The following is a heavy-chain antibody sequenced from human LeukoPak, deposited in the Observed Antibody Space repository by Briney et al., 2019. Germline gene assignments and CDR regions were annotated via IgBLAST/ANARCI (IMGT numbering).Heavy chain of an antibody. CDR2: MNPNSGNT. CDR3: ARNKYYYDSSGYYYVAFDI. V-gene: IGHV1-8*02. Sequence: ASVRVSCKASGYTFTSYDINWVRQATGQGLEWMGWMNPNSGNTGYAQKFQGRVTMTRNTSISTAYMELSSLRSEDTAVYYCARNKYYYDSSGYYYVAFDIWGQGTMVTVSS. D-gene: IGHD3-22*01. J-gene: IGHJ3*02. CDR1: GYTFTSYD.